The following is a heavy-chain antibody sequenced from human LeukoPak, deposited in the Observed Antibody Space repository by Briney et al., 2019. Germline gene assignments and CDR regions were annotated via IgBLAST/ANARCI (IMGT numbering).Heavy chain of an antibody. V-gene: IGHV5-51*01. D-gene: IGHD1-26*01. CDR2: IYPGDSDT. CDR1: GYIFTNYW. CDR3: AGRAAVGALSTFDF. Sequence: GESLKISCKGSGYIFTNYWIAWVRQMPGKGLEWMGIIYPGDSDTRYSPSFQGQVTISADRSINTAYLQWSSLRASDTAIYYCAGRAAVGALSTFDFWGQGTMVTVSS. J-gene: IGHJ3*01.